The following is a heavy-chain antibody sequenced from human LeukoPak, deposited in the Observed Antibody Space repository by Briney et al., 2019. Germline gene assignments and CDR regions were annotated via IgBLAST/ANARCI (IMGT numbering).Heavy chain of an antibody. V-gene: IGHV4-59*01. CDR2: LYDTGST. CDR1: GGSISVYR. D-gene: IGHD3-22*01. Sequence: SETLSLTCTVSGGSISVYRWSWIRQPPGKGLEWIGYLYDTGSTNYNPSLKSRVTISVDTSKNQISLKLSSVTAADTAVYYCARDPPYYYESCGYGMILPHAFDIWGQGTMVTVSS. J-gene: IGHJ3*02. CDR3: ARDPPYYYESCGYGMILPHAFDI.